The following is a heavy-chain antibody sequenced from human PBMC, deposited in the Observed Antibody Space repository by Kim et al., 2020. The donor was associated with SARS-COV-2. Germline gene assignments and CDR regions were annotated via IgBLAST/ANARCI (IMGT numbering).Heavy chain of an antibody. Sequence: YYADSVKGRFTISRDNAKNSLYLQMNSLRDEDTAVYYCARGWFGESGRDYWGQGTLVTVSS. V-gene: IGHV3-48*02. D-gene: IGHD3-10*01. CDR3: ARGWFGESGRDY. J-gene: IGHJ4*02.